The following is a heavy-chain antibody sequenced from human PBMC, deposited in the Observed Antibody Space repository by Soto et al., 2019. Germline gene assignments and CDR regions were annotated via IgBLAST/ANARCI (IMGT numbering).Heavy chain of an antibody. Sequence: GGSLRLSCAASGFTFSSYAMSWVRQAPGKGLEWVLAISGSGRSTYYADSVKGRFTISRDNSKNPLYLQMNSLRAEDTAVYCCAKDFFYGDYFDYWGQGTLVTVSS. CDR2: ISGSGRST. J-gene: IGHJ4*02. D-gene: IGHD4-17*01. CDR3: AKDFFYGDYFDY. V-gene: IGHV3-23*01. CDR1: GFTFSSYA.